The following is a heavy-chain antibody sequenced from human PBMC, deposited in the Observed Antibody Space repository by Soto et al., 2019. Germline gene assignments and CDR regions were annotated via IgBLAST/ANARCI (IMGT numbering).Heavy chain of an antibody. Sequence: EVQLVESGGALVQPGGSLRLSCEASGFSFSSFAMNWVRQAPGRGLEWVSYISDDGASIYYADSVKGRFTISRDNAKNSLSLQMNSLRAEDTAVYYCARENSVQAWLHHFDHWGLGTLVTVSS. CDR1: GFSFSSFA. V-gene: IGHV3-48*03. CDR3: ARENSVQAWLHHFDH. CDR2: ISDDGASI. J-gene: IGHJ4*02. D-gene: IGHD5-18*01.